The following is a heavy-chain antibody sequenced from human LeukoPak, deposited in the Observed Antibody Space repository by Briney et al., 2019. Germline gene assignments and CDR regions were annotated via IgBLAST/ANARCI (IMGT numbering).Heavy chain of an antibody. J-gene: IGHJ4*02. CDR2: IKQDGSRR. CDR1: GFTFGSW. V-gene: IGHV3-7*01. CDR3: ARDRTVTTFDS. Sequence: PGGSLRLSCAASGFTFGSWMSWVRQAPGKGLEWVANIKQDGSRRYYVDSVKGRFTISKDNAKNSLYLQMISLRVEDTALYYCARDRTVTTFDSWGQGTLVTVSS. D-gene: IGHD4-17*01.